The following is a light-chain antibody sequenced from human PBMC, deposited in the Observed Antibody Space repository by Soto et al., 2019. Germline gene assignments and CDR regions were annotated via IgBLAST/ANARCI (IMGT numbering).Light chain of an antibody. CDR1: SSDVGGYNY. V-gene: IGLV2-11*01. Sequence: QSVLTQPRSVSGSPGQSVTISCTGTSSDVGGYNYVSWYQQHPGKAPKVIIYDVSKQPSRVSDRFSASKSGNTASLTISGLQAEDEADYYCCSHAGSYTYVFGTGTKVTVL. CDR2: DVS. CDR3: CSHAGSYTYV. J-gene: IGLJ1*01.